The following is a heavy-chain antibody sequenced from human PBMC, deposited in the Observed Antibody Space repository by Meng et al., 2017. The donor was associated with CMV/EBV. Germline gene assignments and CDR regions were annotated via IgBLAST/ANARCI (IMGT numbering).Heavy chain of an antibody. CDR1: GYSISSGYY. V-gene: IGHV4-38-2*02. D-gene: IGHD2-2*01. J-gene: IGHJ4*02. CDR3: ARAVVVPAAIDY. CDR2: IYYSGST. Sequence: SETLSLTCTVSGYSISSGYYWGWIRQPPGKGLEWIGYIYYSGSTNYNPSLKSRVTISVDTSKNQFSLKLSSVTAADTAVYYCARAVVVPAAIDYWGQGTLVTVSS.